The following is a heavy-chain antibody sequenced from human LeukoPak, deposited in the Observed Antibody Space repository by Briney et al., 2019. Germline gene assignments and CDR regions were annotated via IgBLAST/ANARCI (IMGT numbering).Heavy chain of an antibody. D-gene: IGHD2-2*01. J-gene: IGHJ6*02. Sequence: ASVKVSCKASGYTFTSYGIIWVRQAPGQGLEWMGWISAYNGNTNYAQKLQGRVTMTTDTSTSTAYMELRSLRSDDTAVYYCARVGCSSTSCYANYGMDVWGQGTTVTVSS. V-gene: IGHV1-18*01. CDR3: ARVGCSSTSCYANYGMDV. CDR1: GYTFTSYG. CDR2: ISAYNGNT.